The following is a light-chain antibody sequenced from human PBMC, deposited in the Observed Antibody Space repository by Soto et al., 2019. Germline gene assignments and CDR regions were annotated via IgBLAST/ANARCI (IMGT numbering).Light chain of an antibody. CDR1: SSDVGSYNL. CDR3: CSYAGSSTFYYV. J-gene: IGLJ1*01. V-gene: IGLV2-23*01. Sequence: SVLTQPASVSGSPGQSITISCTRTSSDVGSYNLVSWYQQHPGKAPKLMIYEGSKRPSGVSNRFSGSKSGYTASLTISGLQAEDEADYYCCSYAGSSTFYYVFGTGTKVTVL. CDR2: EGS.